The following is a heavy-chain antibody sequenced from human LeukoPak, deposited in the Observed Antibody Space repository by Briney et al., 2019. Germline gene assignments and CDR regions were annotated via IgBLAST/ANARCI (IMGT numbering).Heavy chain of an antibody. V-gene: IGHV1-69*13. D-gene: IGHD4-23*01. CDR3: ARTPYGGNPTDY. CDR1: GGTFSSYA. Sequence: ASVKVSCKASGGTFSSYAISWVRQAPGQGLEWMGGIIPIFGTANYAQKFQGRVTITADESTSTAYMELSSLRSEDTAVYYGARTPYGGNPTDYWGQGTLVTVSS. CDR2: IIPIFGTA. J-gene: IGHJ4*02.